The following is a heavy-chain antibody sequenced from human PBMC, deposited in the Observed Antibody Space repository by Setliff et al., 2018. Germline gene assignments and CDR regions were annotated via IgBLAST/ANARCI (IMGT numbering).Heavy chain of an antibody. D-gene: IGHD4-4*01. V-gene: IGHV3-74*01. CDR1: GFTFTDYW. CDR2: INVDGSSI. J-gene: IGHJ5*02. Sequence: GGSLRLSCAASGFTFTDYWMHWVRQVPGQGLVWVSRINVDGSSISYADSVKGRFTISRDNAKNTLFLQMNSLRAEDTAVYYCARDRERWLQSRLFDPWGQGTLVTVSS. CDR3: ARDRERWLQSRLFDP.